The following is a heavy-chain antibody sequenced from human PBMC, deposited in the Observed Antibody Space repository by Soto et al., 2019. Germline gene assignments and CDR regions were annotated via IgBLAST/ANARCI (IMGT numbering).Heavy chain of an antibody. J-gene: IGHJ5*02. CDR1: GFTFSSYA. CDR2: ISGSGGST. Sequence: EVQLLESGGGLVQPGGSLRLSCAASGFTFSSYAMSWVRQAPGKGLEWVSAISGSGGSTYYADSVKGRFTISRDNSKNTLYLQMNSLRAEDTAVYYCAKDPYYDILPGYQNWFDPWGQGTLVTVSS. V-gene: IGHV3-23*01. D-gene: IGHD3-9*01. CDR3: AKDPYYDILPGYQNWFDP.